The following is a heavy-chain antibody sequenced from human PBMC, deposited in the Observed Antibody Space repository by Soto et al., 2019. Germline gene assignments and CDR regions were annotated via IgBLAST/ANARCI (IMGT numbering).Heavy chain of an antibody. CDR1: GYSISTGYY. Sequence: QVQLQESGPGLVKASETLSLTCAVSGYSISTGYYWGWIRQPPGKGLEWIGSIYHSGRTLYNPSLKSRVTISVDTSKNQFSLMLNSVTATDTAVYYCVGDGGSTEFQYWGQGTLVIVSS. J-gene: IGHJ1*01. CDR3: VGDGGSTEFQY. CDR2: IYHSGRT. V-gene: IGHV4-38-2*02. D-gene: IGHD3-16*01.